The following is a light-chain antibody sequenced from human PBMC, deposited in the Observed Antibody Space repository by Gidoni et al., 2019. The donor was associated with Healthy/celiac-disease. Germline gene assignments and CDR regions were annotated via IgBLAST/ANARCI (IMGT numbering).Light chain of an antibody. CDR1: QSVSSY. Sequence: VLTQSPAPLSLSPGERATLSCSASQSVSSYLAWYQQKPGQATRLLIYDASNRATGIPARCSGSGSGTDFTLTISSLEPEDFAVYYCQQRSNWPPITFGQGTRLEIK. V-gene: IGKV3-11*01. J-gene: IGKJ5*01. CDR3: QQRSNWPPIT. CDR2: DAS.